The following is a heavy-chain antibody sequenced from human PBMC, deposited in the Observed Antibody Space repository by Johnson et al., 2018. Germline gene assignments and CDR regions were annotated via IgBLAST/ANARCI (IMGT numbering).Heavy chain of an antibody. Sequence: VQLLESGGGVVQPGRSLRLSCAASGFIFSNYGIHWVRQAPGKGLDWVAVISYDGSYQYYADSVKGRFTISRDNSKNTLYLQMNSLRAEDTAVYYCAKAGYDFWSGSYYYYMDVWGKGTTVTVSS. D-gene: IGHD3-3*01. CDR3: AKAGYDFWSGSYYYYMDV. J-gene: IGHJ6*03. V-gene: IGHV3-30*18. CDR2: ISYDGSYQ. CDR1: GFIFSNYG.